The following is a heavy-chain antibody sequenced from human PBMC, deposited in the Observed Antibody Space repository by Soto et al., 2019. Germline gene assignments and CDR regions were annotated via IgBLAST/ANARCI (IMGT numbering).Heavy chain of an antibody. J-gene: IGHJ4*02. Sequence: QVQLVQSGAEVKKPGASVKVSCKASSYTFASYGISWVRQAPGQGLEWMGWISAYNGNTNYAQKLQIRVTMTTDTSTTTAYVELRSLRSDDTAVYYCARVIAAAADFDYWGQGTLVTVSS. V-gene: IGHV1-18*01. CDR3: ARVIAAAADFDY. D-gene: IGHD6-13*01. CDR2: ISAYNGNT. CDR1: SYTFASYG.